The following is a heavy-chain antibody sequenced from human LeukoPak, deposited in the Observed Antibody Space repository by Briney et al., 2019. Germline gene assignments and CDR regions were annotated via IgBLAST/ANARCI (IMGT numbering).Heavy chain of an antibody. CDR3: ARQTGSGLFTLP. V-gene: IGHV4-34*01. Sequence: PETLSLTCAVYGGSFSDYYWTWIRQPPGKGLEWIGEIYHSGSTNYNPSLKSRVTISVDTSKNQFSLKLYSVTAADTAVHYCARQTGSGLFTLPGGQGTLVTVSS. J-gene: IGHJ4*02. CDR2: IYHSGST. CDR1: GGSFSDYY. D-gene: IGHD3/OR15-3a*01.